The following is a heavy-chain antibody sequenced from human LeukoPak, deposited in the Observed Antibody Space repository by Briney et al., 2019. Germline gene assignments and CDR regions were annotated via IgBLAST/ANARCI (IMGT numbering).Heavy chain of an antibody. Sequence: SETLSLTCAVYGGSFSGYYWSWIRQPPGKGLEWIGEINHSGSTNYNPSLKSRDTISVDTSKNQFSLKLSSVTAADTAVYYCARGYWFLDYWGQGTLVTVSS. CDR1: GGSFSGYY. CDR3: ARGYWFLDY. CDR2: INHSGST. D-gene: IGHD2-15*01. V-gene: IGHV4-34*01. J-gene: IGHJ4*02.